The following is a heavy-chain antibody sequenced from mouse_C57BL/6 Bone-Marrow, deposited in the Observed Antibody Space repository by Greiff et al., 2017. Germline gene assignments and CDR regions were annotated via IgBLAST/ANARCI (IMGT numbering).Heavy chain of an antibody. D-gene: IGHD2-2*01. V-gene: IGHV5-15*01. CDR3: ARHWVTTEETTVYYYAMDY. CDR1: GFTFSDYG. J-gene: IGHJ4*01. Sequence: EVKLVESGGGLVQPGGSLKLSCAASGFTFSDYGMAWVRQAPRKGPEWVAFISNLAYSIYYADTVTGRFTISRENAKNTLYLEMSSLRSEDTAMYYCARHWVTTEETTVYYYAMDYWGQGTSVTVSS. CDR2: ISNLAYSI.